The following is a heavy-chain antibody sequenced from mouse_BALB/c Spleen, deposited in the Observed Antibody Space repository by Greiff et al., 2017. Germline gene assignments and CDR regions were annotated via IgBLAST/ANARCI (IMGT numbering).Heavy chain of an antibody. J-gene: IGHJ3*01. V-gene: IGHV2-6-7*01. D-gene: IGHD2-1*01. Sequence: QVQLQQSGPGLVAPSQSLSITCTVSGFSLTGYGVNWVRQPPGKGLEWLGMIWGDGSTDYNSALKSRLSISKDNSKSQVFLKMNSLQTDDTARYYCARSRIYYSLAYWGQGTLVTVSA. CDR2: IWGDGST. CDR3: ARSRIYYSLAY. CDR1: GFSLTGYG.